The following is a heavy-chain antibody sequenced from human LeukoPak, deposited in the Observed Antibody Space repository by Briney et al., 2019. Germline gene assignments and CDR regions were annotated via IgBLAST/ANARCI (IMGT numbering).Heavy chain of an antibody. CDR3: ARGPPVDY. V-gene: IGHV4-59*01. Sequence: SETLSLTCTVSGGSISSYYWSWIRQPPGKGPEWIGYIYYSGSTNYNPSLKSRVTISVDTSKNQFSLKLSSVTAADTAVYYCARGPPVDYWGQGTLVTVSS. CDR2: IYYSGST. CDR1: GGSISSYY. J-gene: IGHJ4*02.